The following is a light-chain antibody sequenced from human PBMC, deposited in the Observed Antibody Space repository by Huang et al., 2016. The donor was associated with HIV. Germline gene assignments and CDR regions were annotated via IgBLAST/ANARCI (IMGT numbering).Light chain of an antibody. V-gene: IGKV2-28*01. CDR3: MQGLQTPT. Sequence: DIVMTQTPVSLPVTPGEPASISCRSSQSLLHSNGFNYVDWYLQKPGQSPQVLIYLGYNRASGVPDRFSGSGSGTEFTLKISRVEAEDVGVYYCMQGLQTPTFGQGTKVEIK. J-gene: IGKJ1*01. CDR1: QSLLHSNGFNY. CDR2: LGY.